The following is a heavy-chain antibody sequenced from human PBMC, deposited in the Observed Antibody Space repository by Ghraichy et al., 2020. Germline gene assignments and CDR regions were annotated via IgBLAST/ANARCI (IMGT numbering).Heavy chain of an antibody. Sequence: GGYLRLSCAASGLTFSTYSMNWVRQAPGKGLEWVSSISGSSNYIYYADSVKGRFTISRDNAKNSLYLQMNNLRAEDTAVYYCSRGMVTTIHNGMDDWGQGTSVIVSS. CDR3: SRGMVTTIHNGMDD. CDR2: ISGSSNYI. J-gene: IGHJ6*02. CDR1: GLTFSTYS. V-gene: IGHV3-21*01. D-gene: IGHD2-21*02.